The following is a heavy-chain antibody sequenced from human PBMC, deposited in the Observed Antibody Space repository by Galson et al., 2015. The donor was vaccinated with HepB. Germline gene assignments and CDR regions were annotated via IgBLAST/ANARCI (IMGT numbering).Heavy chain of an antibody. CDR2: IKSKTDGETT. D-gene: IGHD2-8*02. V-gene: IGHV3-15*01. Sequence: SLRLSCAASGFPFNNAWMTWVRQAPGMGLEWVGRIKSKTDGETTDYAAPVKGRFTISRDDSKNRLSLQMNSLKTEATAVHNCTTDVYSGTYWSWLDPWGQGTQVSVSS. J-gene: IGHJ5*02. CDR1: GFPFNNAW. CDR3: TTDVYSGTYWSWLDP.